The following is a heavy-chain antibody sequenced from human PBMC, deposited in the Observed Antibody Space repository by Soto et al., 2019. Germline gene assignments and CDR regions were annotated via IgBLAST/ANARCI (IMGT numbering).Heavy chain of an antibody. CDR2: IYHSGST. CDR3: ARANRPITMTEITWIDP. Sequence: SETLSLTCAVSGGSIRRGAYSWSWVRQPPGKGLEWVGYIYHSGSTYYNPSLKSRVTISVDRSKNRFSLNLNSVTAADTAVYYCARANRPITMTEITWIDPWGQRNLLTVSS. J-gene: IGHJ5*02. V-gene: IGHV4-30-2*01. D-gene: IGHD3-22*01. CDR1: GGSIRRGAYS.